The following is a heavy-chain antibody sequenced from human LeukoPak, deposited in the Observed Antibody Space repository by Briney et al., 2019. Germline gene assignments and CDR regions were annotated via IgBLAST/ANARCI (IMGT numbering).Heavy chain of an antibody. CDR3: ARDGRISPYYGMDV. CDR1: GGSMNHYY. D-gene: IGHD1-26*01. J-gene: IGHJ6*02. Sequence: MSSETLSLTSTVSGGSMNHYYWSWVRQPPGKGLEWIGYIYYTGSTDYNPSLKSRVTISVDTSKNQFSLKLSSVTAADTALYYCARDGRISPYYGMDVWGQGTTVTVSS. CDR2: IYYTGST. V-gene: IGHV4-59*01.